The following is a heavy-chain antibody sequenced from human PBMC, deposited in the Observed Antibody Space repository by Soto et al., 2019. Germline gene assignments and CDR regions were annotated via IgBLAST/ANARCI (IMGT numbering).Heavy chain of an antibody. J-gene: IGHJ4*02. D-gene: IGHD5-18*01. Sequence: GGSLRLSCAASGITFSNYNINWVRQVPWTGLAWVSYISASGSYIYYADSVKGRFTISRDNAKNSMYLQMNSLRAEDTAVYYCATDWGYSYGHAFDSWGQGTLVTVSS. CDR1: GITFSNYN. CDR3: ATDWGYSYGHAFDS. CDR2: ISASGSYI. V-gene: IGHV3-21*01.